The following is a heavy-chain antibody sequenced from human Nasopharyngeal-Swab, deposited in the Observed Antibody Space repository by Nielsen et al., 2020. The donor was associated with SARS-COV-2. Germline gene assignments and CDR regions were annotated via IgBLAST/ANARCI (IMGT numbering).Heavy chain of an antibody. J-gene: IGHJ4*02. CDR2: IWYDGSNK. D-gene: IGHD5-12*01. CDR3: ASARSGYDSDFDY. Sequence: VRQAPGKGLEWVAVIWYDGSNKYYADSVKGRFTISRDNSKNTPYLQMNSLRAEDTAVYYCASARSGYDSDFDYWGQGTLVTVSS. V-gene: IGHV3-33*01.